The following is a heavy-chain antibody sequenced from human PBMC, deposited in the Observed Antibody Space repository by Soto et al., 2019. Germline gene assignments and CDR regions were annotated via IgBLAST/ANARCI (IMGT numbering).Heavy chain of an antibody. CDR2: IIPTFGTP. D-gene: IGHD1-26*01. CDR1: GGTFSSHG. Sequence: QVQLVQSGTVVQRRGSSVKVSCQASGGTFSSHGMAWVRQAPGQGLEWMGGIIPTFGTPTYAPKFQGRVTITADKCTNTAYMELSSLRSEDACVYYCASERSAQYFDFWGQGTLITVSS. J-gene: IGHJ4*02. CDR3: ASERSAQYFDF. V-gene: IGHV1-69*06.